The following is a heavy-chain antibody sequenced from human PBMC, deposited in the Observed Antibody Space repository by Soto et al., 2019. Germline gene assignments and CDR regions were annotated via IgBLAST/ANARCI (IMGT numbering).Heavy chain of an antibody. CDR3: ARSSGPLYYYGMDV. CDR1: GYTFTGYY. Sequence: QGQLVQSGAEVKKPGASVKVSCKASGYTFTGYYIHWVRQAPEQALEWMGWINPNSGGTNYAQKFQGWVTMTRDTSISTAYMELSRLRSDDTAVYYCARSSGPLYYYGMDVWGQGTTVTVSS. CDR2: INPNSGGT. D-gene: IGHD6-19*01. V-gene: IGHV1-2*04. J-gene: IGHJ6*02.